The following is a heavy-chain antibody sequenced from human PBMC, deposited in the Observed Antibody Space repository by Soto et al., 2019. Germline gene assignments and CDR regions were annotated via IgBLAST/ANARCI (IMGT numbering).Heavy chain of an antibody. CDR2: ISAYNGNT. D-gene: IGHD1-26*01. J-gene: IGHJ4*02. CDR3: ARDDEHSGSVDFDY. CDR1: GYTFTSYG. V-gene: IGHV1-18*04. Sequence: GASVKVSCKASGYTFTSYGISWVRQAPGQGLEWMGWISAYNGNTNYAQKLQGRVTMTTDTSTSTAYMELRSLRSDDTAVYYCARDDEHSGSVDFDYWGQGTLVTVSS.